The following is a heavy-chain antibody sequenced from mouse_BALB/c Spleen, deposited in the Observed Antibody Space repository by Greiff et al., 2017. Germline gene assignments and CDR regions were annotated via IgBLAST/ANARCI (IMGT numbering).Heavy chain of an antibody. D-gene: IGHD1-1*01. CDR3: ARPEFYYVFDY. CDR1: GFTFSNYW. Sequence: VQLKESGGGLVQPGGSMKLSCVASGFTFSNYWMNWVRQSPEKGLEWVAEIRLKSNNYATHYAESVKGRFTISRDDSKSSVYLQMNNLRAEDTGIYYCARPEFYYVFDYWGQGTTLTVSS. CDR2: IRLKSNNYAT. V-gene: IGHV6-6*02. J-gene: IGHJ2*01.